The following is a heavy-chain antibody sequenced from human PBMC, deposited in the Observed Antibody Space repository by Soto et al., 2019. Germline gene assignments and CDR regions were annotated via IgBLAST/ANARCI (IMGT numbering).Heavy chain of an antibody. J-gene: IGHJ6*02. CDR3: ARASGYTSPPAYGLAV. CDR2: DHYTGDT. Sequence: QVQLQESGPGLVKPSQTLSLNCTVSGTAITNGCYFWTWIRQLPGKGLEWIGCDHYTGDTYYSPSLKSRVTLSVDTSKSQFSLQLSSVTAADTAVYYCARASGYTSPPAYGLAVWGQGTTVTVSS. CDR1: GTAITNGCYF. D-gene: IGHD5-12*01. V-gene: IGHV4-31*03.